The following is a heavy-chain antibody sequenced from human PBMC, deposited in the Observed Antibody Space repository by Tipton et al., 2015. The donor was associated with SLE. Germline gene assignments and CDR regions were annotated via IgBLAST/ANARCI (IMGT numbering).Heavy chain of an antibody. J-gene: IGHJ3*02. CDR3: ARVGTAKTKDIVVVPAGRQNAFDI. CDR2: INHSGST. CDR1: GGSFSGYY. D-gene: IGHD2-2*01. V-gene: IGHV4-34*01. Sequence: TLSLTCAVYGGSFSGYYWSWIRQPPGKGLEWIGEINHSGSTNYNPSLKSRVTISVDTSKNQFSLKLSSVTAADTAVYYCARVGTAKTKDIVVVPAGRQNAFDIWGQGTMVTVSS.